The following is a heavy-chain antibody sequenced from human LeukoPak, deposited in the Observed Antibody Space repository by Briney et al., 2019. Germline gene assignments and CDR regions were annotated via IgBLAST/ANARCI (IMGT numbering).Heavy chain of an antibody. D-gene: IGHD5-12*01. CDR2: IYYSGST. CDR1: GGSISSGDYS. V-gene: IGHV4-30-4*01. CDR3: ARADSGYDWAFDY. J-gene: IGHJ4*02. Sequence: SETLSLTCTVSGGSISSGDYSWSWIRQPPGKGLEWIGYIYYSGSTYYNPSLKSRVTISVDTSKNQFSLKLSSVTAADTAVYYCARADSGYDWAFDYWGQGTLVTVSS.